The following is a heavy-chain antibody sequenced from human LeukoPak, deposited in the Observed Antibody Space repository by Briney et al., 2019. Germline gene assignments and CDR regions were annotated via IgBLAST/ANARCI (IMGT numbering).Heavy chain of an antibody. Sequence: ASVKVSCKASGYTFTSYGISWVRQAPGQGLEWMGWISAYNGNTNYAQELQGRVTMTTDTSTSTAYMELRSLRSDDTAVYYCARASTPHYYYYYMDVWGKGTTVTVSS. V-gene: IGHV1-18*01. J-gene: IGHJ6*03. CDR3: ARASTPHYYYYYMDV. CDR1: GYTFTSYG. CDR2: ISAYNGNT.